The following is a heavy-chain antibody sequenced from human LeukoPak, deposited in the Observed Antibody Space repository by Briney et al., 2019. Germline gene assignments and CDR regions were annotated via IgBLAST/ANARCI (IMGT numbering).Heavy chain of an antibody. CDR2: INYSGST. CDR3: AGGVCSGGSCYSEWNY. D-gene: IGHD2-15*01. CDR1: GGSFSGYY. Sequence: PSETLSLTCAVYGGSFSGYYWSWIRQPPGKGLEWIGEINYSGSTNYNPSLKSRVTISVDTSKNQFSLKLSSVTAADTAVYYCAGGVCSGGSCYSEWNYWGQGTLVTVSS. J-gene: IGHJ4*02. V-gene: IGHV4-34*01.